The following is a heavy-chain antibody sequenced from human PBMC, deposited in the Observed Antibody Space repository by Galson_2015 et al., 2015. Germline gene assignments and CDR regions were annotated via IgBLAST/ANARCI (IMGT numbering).Heavy chain of an antibody. CDR2: ISHSGST. V-gene: IGHV4-61*01. Sequence: ETLSLTCSVSGDSLSSGSYYWSWIRQPPGKALEWIGRISHSGSTNYNPSLKSRVTISVDTSKNQFSLKLSSVTAADTAVYYCARGGPYQLLLLEDAFDIWGQGTMVTVSS. J-gene: IGHJ3*02. CDR1: GDSLSSGSYY. CDR3: ARGGPYQLLLLEDAFDI. D-gene: IGHD2-2*01.